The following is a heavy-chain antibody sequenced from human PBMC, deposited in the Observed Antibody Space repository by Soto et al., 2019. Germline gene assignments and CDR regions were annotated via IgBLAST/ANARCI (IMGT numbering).Heavy chain of an antibody. J-gene: IGHJ4*02. V-gene: IGHV3-23*01. Sequence: PGGSLRLSCEVSGLVFNNYAMSWVRQARGKGLEWVSAISGSGGSTYYADSVKGRFTISRDNSKNTLYLQMNSLRAEDTAVYYCAKTCSWEFDYYFDYWGQGTLVTVSS. CDR2: ISGSGGST. D-gene: IGHD2-15*01. CDR1: GLVFNNYA. CDR3: AKTCSWEFDYYFDY.